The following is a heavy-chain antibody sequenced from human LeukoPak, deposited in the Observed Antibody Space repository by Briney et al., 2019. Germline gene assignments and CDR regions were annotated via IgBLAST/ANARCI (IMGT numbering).Heavy chain of an antibody. J-gene: IGHJ4*02. Sequence: SVKVSCKASGGTFSSYTISWVRQAPGQGLEWMGRIIPILGIANYAQKFQGRVTITADKSTSTAYMELSSLRSEDTAVYYCASSSRTYYYDSGGYPLLHYWGQGTLVTVSS. CDR1: GGTFSSYT. CDR3: ASSSRTYYYDSGGYPLLHY. CDR2: IIPILGIA. D-gene: IGHD3-22*01. V-gene: IGHV1-69*02.